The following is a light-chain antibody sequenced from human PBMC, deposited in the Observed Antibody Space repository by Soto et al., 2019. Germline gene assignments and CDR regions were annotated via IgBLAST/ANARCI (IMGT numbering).Light chain of an antibody. CDR2: EVR. CDR3: SSYTTISTWV. V-gene: IGLV2-14*01. J-gene: IGLJ3*02. Sequence: QSALTQPASVSGSPGQSITISCTGTSSDIGGYNYVSWYQQHPGKAPKLMIFEVRNRPSGVSNRFSGSKSGDTASLTISGLQAEDEADYYCSSYTTISTWVFGGGTKLTVL. CDR1: SSDIGGYNY.